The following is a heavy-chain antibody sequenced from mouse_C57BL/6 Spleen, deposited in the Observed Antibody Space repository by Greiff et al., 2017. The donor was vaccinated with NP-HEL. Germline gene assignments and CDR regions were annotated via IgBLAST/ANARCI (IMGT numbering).Heavy chain of an antibody. V-gene: IGHV1-82*01. CDR2: LYPGDGDT. CDR1: GYAFSSSW. J-gene: IGHJ3*01. CDR3: ARSGYGSSYVIAY. D-gene: IGHD1-1*01. Sequence: QVQLQQSGPELVKPGASVKISCKASGYAFSSSWMNWVKQRPGTGLEWIGRLYPGDGDTNYNGKFKGKATLTADKSSRTAYMQLSSLTAEDSAFYCCARSGYGSSYVIAYWGQGTLVTVSA.